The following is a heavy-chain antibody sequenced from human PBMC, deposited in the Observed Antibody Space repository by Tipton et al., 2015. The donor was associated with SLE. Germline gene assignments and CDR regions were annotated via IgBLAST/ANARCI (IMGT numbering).Heavy chain of an antibody. J-gene: IGHJ2*01. CDR2: IRYDGSNK. V-gene: IGHV3-30*02. CDR3: AKGEYSSSSGWYFDL. CDR1: AFRFSSYW. Sequence: SLRLSCAASAFRFSSYWMNWVRQGPGKGLEWVAFIRYDGSNKYYADSVKGRFTISRDNSKNTLYLQMNSLRAEDTAVYYCAKGEYSSSSGWYFDLWGHGTLVTVSS. D-gene: IGHD6-6*01.